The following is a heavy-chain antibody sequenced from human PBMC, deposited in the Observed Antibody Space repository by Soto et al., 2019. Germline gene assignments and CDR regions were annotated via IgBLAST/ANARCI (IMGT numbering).Heavy chain of an antibody. D-gene: IGHD3-22*01. CDR3: ARDPYYYDSSGYLDAFDI. J-gene: IGHJ3*02. CDR2: IIPILGIA. Sequence: SVKVSCKASGGTFSSYTISWVRQAPGQGLEWMGRIIPILGIANYAQKFQGRVTITADKSTSTAYMELSSLRSEDTAVYYCARDPYYYDSSGYLDAFDIWGQGTMVTVSS. V-gene: IGHV1-69*04. CDR1: GGTFSSYT.